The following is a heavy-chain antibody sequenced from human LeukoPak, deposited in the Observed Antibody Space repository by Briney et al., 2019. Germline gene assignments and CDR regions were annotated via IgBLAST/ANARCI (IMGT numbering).Heavy chain of an antibody. CDR2: ISAYNGNT. J-gene: IGHJ4*02. D-gene: IGHD3-9*01. CDR3: ARGRHDILTGYYLDY. V-gene: IGHV1-18*01. CDR1: GYTFTSYG. Sequence: ASVKVSCKASGYTFTSYGISWVRQAPGQGLEWMGWISAYNGNTNYAQKLQGRVTMTTDTSTSTAYMELRSLRSDDTAVYYCARGRHDILTGYYLDYWGQGTLVTVSS.